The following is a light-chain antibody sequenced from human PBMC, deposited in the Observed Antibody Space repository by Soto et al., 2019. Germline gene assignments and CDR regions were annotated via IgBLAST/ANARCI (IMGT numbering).Light chain of an antibody. Sequence: EIVMTQSPATLSVSPGERATLSCRASQSVSSNLAWYQQKPGQAPRLLIYGASTRATGIPARFSGSGSGTEFTLNISSLKSEDFAVYYCHQYNNWPPWTFGQGTKGEIK. CDR3: HQYNNWPPWT. CDR2: GAS. CDR1: QSVSSN. V-gene: IGKV3-15*01. J-gene: IGKJ1*01.